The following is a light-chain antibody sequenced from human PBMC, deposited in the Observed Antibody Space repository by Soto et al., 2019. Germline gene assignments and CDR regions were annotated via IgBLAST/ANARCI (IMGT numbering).Light chain of an antibody. CDR3: QKYNSPPRT. V-gene: IGKV1-27*01. J-gene: IGKJ1*01. CDR1: QDISNF. CDR2: AAS. Sequence: DIQVTQSPSSLSASVGDRVPITCRASQDISNFLAWYQQKPGEVPKLLIYAASILQSGVPSRFSGSGSGTEFTLTISSLQPEDVATYYCQKYNSPPRTFGQGTKVDIK.